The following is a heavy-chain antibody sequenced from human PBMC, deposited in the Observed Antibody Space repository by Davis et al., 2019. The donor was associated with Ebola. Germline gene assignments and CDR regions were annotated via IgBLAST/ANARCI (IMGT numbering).Heavy chain of an antibody. V-gene: IGHV1-8*01. CDR1: GYTFTSYD. CDR3: ATVRAHSRHDN. Sequence: AASVKVSCKASGYTFTSYDINWVRQATGQGLEWMGWMNPNSGNTGYAQKFQGRVTMTEDTSTDTAYMELSSLRSGDTAIYYCATVRAHSRHDNWGQGTLVTVAS. D-gene: IGHD3-22*01. J-gene: IGHJ4*02. CDR2: MNPNSGNT.